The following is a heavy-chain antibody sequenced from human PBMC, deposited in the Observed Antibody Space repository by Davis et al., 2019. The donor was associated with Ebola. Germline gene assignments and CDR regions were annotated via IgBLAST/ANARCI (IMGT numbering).Heavy chain of an antibody. CDR3: TRDFDWDGGY. CDR2: INVDGSRT. J-gene: IGHJ4*02. D-gene: IGHD3-16*01. Sequence: HTGGSLRLSCAASGVTFSSHWMHWVRQAPGKGLVWVSRINVDGSRTSYADSVKGRFTISRDNAKNTLYLEMNSLRAEDTAVYYCTRDFDWDGGYWGQGTLVTVSP. CDR1: GVTFSSHW. V-gene: IGHV3-74*01.